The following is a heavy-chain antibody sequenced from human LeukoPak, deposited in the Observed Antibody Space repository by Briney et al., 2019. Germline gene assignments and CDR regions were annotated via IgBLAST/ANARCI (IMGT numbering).Heavy chain of an antibody. V-gene: IGHV4-34*01. J-gene: IGHJ4*02. Sequence: KSSETLSLTCAVYGGSFSGYYWSWIRQPPGKGLEWIGEINHSGSTNYNPSLKSRVTISVDTSKNQFSLKLSSVTAADTAVYYCASGGRYSSSWYFYFNWGQGTLVTVSS. CDR1: GGSFSGYY. D-gene: IGHD6-13*01. CDR3: ASGGRYSSSWYFYFN. CDR2: INHSGST.